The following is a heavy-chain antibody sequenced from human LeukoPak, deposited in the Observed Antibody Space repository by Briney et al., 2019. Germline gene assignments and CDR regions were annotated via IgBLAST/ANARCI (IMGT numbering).Heavy chain of an antibody. CDR1: GGSFSSDAYC. V-gene: IGHV4-31*03. J-gene: IGHJ4*02. CDR3: ARVCSGGSCYTNFDY. CDR2: IYYGGST. D-gene: IGHD2-15*01. Sequence: SETLSLTCTVSGGSFSSDAYCWRWLPQHQGTDLDSTGNIYYGGSTYYNPSLKSRVTISGDTSKNQFSLKLSSLTAADTAVYYCARVCSGGSCYTNFDYWGQGTLVTVSS.